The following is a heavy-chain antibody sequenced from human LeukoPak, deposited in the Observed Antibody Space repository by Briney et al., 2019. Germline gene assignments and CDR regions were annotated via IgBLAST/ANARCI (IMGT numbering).Heavy chain of an antibody. CDR1: GYSSTSSW. D-gene: IGHD2-2*01. V-gene: IGHV5-51*01. CDR3: ARQGYCSSTSCYVDF. CDR2: IYLGDSET. J-gene: IGHJ4*02. Sequence: GESLKISCKGSGYSSTSSWIGWVRQMPGKGLDWMGIIYLGDSETRYSPSFQGQVTISADKSISTAYLQWSSLKASDTAMYYCARQGYCSSTSCYVDFWGQGTLVTVSS.